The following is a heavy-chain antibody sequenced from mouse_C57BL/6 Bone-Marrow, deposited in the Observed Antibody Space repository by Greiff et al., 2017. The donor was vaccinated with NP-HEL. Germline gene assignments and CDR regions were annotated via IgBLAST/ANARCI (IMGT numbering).Heavy chain of an antibody. CDR2: IWGVGST. D-gene: IGHD1-1*01. Sequence: VKLVESGPGLVAPSQSLSITCTVSGFSLTSYGLDWVRQSPGKGLEWLGVIWGVGSTNYNSALKSRLSISKDNSKSQVFLKMTSLQTDDTAMYYCATVYGSSSMDYWGQGTSVTVSS. J-gene: IGHJ4*01. V-gene: IGHV2-6*01. CDR3: ATVYGSSSMDY. CDR1: GFSLTSYG.